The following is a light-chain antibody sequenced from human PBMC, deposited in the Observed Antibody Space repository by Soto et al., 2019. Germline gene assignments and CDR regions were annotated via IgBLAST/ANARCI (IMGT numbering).Light chain of an antibody. V-gene: IGKV2-30*01. CDR3: MQATHLPPA. Sequence: DVVMTQSPLSLPVTLGQPASISCRSSQSLAYSDGNTYLHWFQQRPGQSPRRLIYKVSNRDSGVPDRFSGSGSGTDFTLKISRVEAEDVGVYYCMQATHLPPAFGGGTKVEI. CDR1: QSLAYSDGNTY. CDR2: KVS. J-gene: IGKJ4*01.